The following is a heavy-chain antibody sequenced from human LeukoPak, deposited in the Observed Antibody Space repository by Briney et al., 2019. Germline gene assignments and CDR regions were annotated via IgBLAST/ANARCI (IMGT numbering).Heavy chain of an antibody. CDR1: GFTFGDYA. CDR2: ILYDGRTT. CDR3: AREILGSAFSFDY. J-gene: IGHJ4*02. Sequence: GGSLRLSRTASGFTFGDYAMSWLRQAPGKGLEWVAVILYDGRTTNYAESVRGRFTISRDTSENTLYLQMNNLRPEDTAIYYCAREILGSAFSFDYWGQGTLVTVSS. V-gene: IGHV3-30*04. D-gene: IGHD1-26*01.